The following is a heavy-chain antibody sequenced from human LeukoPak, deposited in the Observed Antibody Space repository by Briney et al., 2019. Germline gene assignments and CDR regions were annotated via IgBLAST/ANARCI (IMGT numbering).Heavy chain of an antibody. J-gene: IGHJ6*02. V-gene: IGHV3-66*01. CDR1: GFTVSSNY. D-gene: IGHD6-19*01. CDR3: ARKKVIAVAGKNYYYGMDV. Sequence: GGSLRLSCAASGFTVSSNYMSWVRQAPGKGLEWVSVIYSGGSTYYADSVKGRFTISRDNSKNTLYLQMNSLRAEDTAVYYCARKKVIAVAGKNYYYGMDVWGQGTTVTVSS. CDR2: IYSGGST.